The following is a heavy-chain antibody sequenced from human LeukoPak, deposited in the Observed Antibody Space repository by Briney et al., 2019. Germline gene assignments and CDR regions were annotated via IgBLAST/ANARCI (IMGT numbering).Heavy chain of an antibody. CDR2: VNPNSGHT. V-gene: IGHV1-8*01. Sequence: ASVKVSCKASGYTFTSYDVSWVRQAPGQGLEWMGWVNPNSGHTGYAQKFQGRVTMTTNTSISTAYMELSSLRSEDTAVYYCARGAPGSYCSGGSCPYFDYWGQGTLVSVSS. D-gene: IGHD2-15*01. CDR3: ARGAPGSYCSGGSCPYFDY. CDR1: GYTFTSYD. J-gene: IGHJ4*02.